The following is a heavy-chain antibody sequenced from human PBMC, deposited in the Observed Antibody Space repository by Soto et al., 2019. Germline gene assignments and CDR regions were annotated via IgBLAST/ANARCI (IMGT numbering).Heavy chain of an antibody. D-gene: IGHD2-15*01. V-gene: IGHV3-15*01. CDR1: GFTFSNAW. CDR3: TTDIVVVADDAFDI. CDR2: IKSKTDGGTT. J-gene: IGHJ3*02. Sequence: EVQLVESGGGLVKPGGSLRLSCAASGFTFSNAWMSWVRQAPGKGLEWVGRIKSKTDGGTTDYAAPVKGRFTISRDDSKNTLYLQMNSLKTEDTAVYYCTTDIVVVADDAFDIWGQGTMVTVSS.